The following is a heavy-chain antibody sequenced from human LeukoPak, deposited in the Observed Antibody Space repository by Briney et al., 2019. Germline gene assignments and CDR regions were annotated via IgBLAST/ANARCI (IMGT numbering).Heavy chain of an antibody. CDR1: GFTFSSYW. Sequence: GGSLRLSCAASGFTFSSYWMHWVRQAPGKGLVWVSRINSDGSSTSYADSAKGRFTISRDNAKNTLYLQMNSLRAEDTAVYYCARDPDSFGYRGRYFDYWGQGTLVTVSS. V-gene: IGHV3-74*01. CDR2: INSDGSST. J-gene: IGHJ4*02. CDR3: ARDPDSFGYRGRYFDY. D-gene: IGHD5-12*01.